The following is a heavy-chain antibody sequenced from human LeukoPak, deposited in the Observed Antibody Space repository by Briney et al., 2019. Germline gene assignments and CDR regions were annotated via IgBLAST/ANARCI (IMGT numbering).Heavy chain of an antibody. Sequence: PGGSLRLSCAASGFTFSSYWMSWVRQAPGKGLEWVANIKQDGSEKNYVDSVKGRFTISRDNAKNSLYLQMNSLRAEDTAVYYCARDGGSYRGHYYYMDVWGKGTTVTVSS. J-gene: IGHJ6*03. D-gene: IGHD1-26*01. V-gene: IGHV3-7*01. CDR2: IKQDGSEK. CDR1: GFTFSSYW. CDR3: ARDGGSYRGHYYYMDV.